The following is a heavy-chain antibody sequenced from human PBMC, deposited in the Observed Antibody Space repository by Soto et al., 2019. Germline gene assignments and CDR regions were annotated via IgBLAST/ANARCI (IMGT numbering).Heavy chain of an antibody. CDR2: IYYSGST. V-gene: IGHV4-30-4*01. CDR1: GGSISSGDYY. J-gene: IGHJ4*02. Sequence: SETLSLTCTVSGGSISSGDYYWSWIRQPPGKGLEWIGYIYYSGSTYYNPSLKSRVTISVDTSKNQFSLKLSSVTAADTAVYYCARVLRSSWTLYYFDYWGQGTLVTVS. D-gene: IGHD6-13*01. CDR3: ARVLRSSWTLYYFDY.